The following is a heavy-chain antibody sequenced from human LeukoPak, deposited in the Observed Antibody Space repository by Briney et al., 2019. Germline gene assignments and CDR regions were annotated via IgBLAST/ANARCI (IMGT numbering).Heavy chain of an antibody. Sequence: SVKVSCKASGGTFSSYAISWVRQAPGQGLEWMGRIIPILGIANYAQKFQGRVTITADKSTSTAYMELSSLRSEDTAVYYCAKATYYYDSSGYYYGPDYWGQGTLVIVSS. CDR1: GGTFSSYA. J-gene: IGHJ4*02. CDR3: AKATYYYDSSGYYYGPDY. D-gene: IGHD3-22*01. CDR2: IIPILGIA. V-gene: IGHV1-69*04.